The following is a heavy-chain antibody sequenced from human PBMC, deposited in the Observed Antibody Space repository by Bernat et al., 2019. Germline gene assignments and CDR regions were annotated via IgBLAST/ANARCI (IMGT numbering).Heavy chain of an antibody. Sequence: QVQLVASVGGVVRPGTSLRLSCVGSGFTFRSFGIHWVRQAPGKGLEWVTLASNDGTNKPYADSVRGRFTTSRDNSKNTVYLHMNSLRVDDTAIYYCARDGTAWCPDFWGLGTLVTVAP. CDR2: ASNDGTNK. CDR3: ARDGTAWCPDF. D-gene: IGHD2-21*02. CDR1: GFTFRSFG. V-gene: IGHV3-30*19. J-gene: IGHJ4*02.